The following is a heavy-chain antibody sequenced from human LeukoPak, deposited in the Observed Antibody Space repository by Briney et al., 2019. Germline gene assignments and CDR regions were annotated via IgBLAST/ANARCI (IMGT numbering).Heavy chain of an antibody. D-gene: IGHD3-16*02. V-gene: IGHV4-4*07. CDR1: SGSINSYY. Sequence: SETLSLTCTVSSGSINSYYWGWVRQPAGRGLEWIGRIYTTGIANYNPPLQSRLTMSVDTSKRQFSLNLRSVTAADTAIYYCARQGYTASHYFLDYWSQGTLVTVSS. CDR3: ARQGYTASHYFLDY. J-gene: IGHJ4*02. CDR2: IYTTGIA.